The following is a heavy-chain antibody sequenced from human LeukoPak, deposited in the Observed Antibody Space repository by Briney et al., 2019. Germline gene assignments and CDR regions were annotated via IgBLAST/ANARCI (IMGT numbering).Heavy chain of an antibody. CDR2: FYPGDSDT. CDR1: GYSFNSYW. CDR3: AREGRSSSPMDY. Sequence: LGESLKISCKGSGYSFNSYWIGWVRQMPGKGLEWMGIFYPGDSDTRYSPSFQGQVTISADKSISTAYLQWGSLKASDTAMYYCAREGRSSSPMDYWGQGTLVTVSS. V-gene: IGHV5-51*01. D-gene: IGHD6-6*01. J-gene: IGHJ4*02.